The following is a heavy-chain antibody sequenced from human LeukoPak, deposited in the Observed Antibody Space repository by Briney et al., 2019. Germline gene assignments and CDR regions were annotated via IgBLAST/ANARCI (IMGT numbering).Heavy chain of an antibody. J-gene: IGHJ4*02. D-gene: IGHD2-2*01. Sequence: ASVKVSCKASGYTFTGYYMHWVRQAPGQGLEWMGWINPNSGGTNYAQKFQGRVTMTRDTSISTAYMELSRLRSDDTAVYYCARVSGAYCSSTSCYVSSYYFDYWGQGTLVTVSS. V-gene: IGHV1-2*02. CDR2: INPNSGGT. CDR1: GYTFTGYY. CDR3: ARVSGAYCSSTSCYVSSYYFDY.